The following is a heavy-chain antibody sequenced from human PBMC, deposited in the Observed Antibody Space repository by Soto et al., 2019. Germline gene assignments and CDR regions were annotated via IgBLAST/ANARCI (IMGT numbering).Heavy chain of an antibody. CDR1: GFTFGDYW. Sequence: EVQLVESGGGLVQPGGSLRLSCAASGFTFGDYWMHWVRQPSGKGPEWVSRMTGDGRTTQYADSVKGRFTASRDNAKSTLYLQMNSLRAEDTAVYYCATAEVDYWGPGTLVTVSS. J-gene: IGHJ4*02. CDR2: MTGDGRTT. CDR3: ATAEVDY. V-gene: IGHV3-74*03.